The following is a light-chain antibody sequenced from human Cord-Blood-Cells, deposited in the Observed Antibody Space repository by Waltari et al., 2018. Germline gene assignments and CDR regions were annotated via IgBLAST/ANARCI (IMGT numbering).Light chain of an antibody. V-gene: IGLV2-8*01. CDR3: SSYAGSNNLV. Sequence: QSALTQPPSASGSPGQSVTISCTGTSSAVGGYHYVSWYQQHPGKAPKLVIYEVSKRPSGVPDRFSGSKSGNTASLTVSGLQAEDEADYYCSSYAGSNNLVFGGGTKLTVL. CDR1: SSAVGGYHY. J-gene: IGLJ3*02. CDR2: EVS.